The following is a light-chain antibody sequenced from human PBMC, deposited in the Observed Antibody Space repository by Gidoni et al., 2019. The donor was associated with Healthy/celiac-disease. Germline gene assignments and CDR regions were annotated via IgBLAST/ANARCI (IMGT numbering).Light chain of an antibody. CDR3: QQSYSTPWT. CDR1: QSISNY. J-gene: IGKJ1*01. CDR2: AAS. V-gene: IGKV1-39*01. Sequence: DIQMTQFPSSLSASLGDRVTITCRASQSISNYLNWYHQKPGKAPKLLIHAASSLPSGVPSRFSGSGSGTDFTLTISSLQPEDSATYFCQQSYSTPWTFGQGTKVEIK.